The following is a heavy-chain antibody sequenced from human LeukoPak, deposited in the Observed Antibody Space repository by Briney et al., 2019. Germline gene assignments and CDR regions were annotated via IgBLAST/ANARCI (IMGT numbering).Heavy chain of an antibody. CDR2: INHSGST. D-gene: IGHD5-18*01. J-gene: IGHJ5*02. Sequence: KPSETLSLTCAVYGGSFSGYYWSWIRQPPGKGLEWIGEINHSGSTNYNPSLKSRVTISADTSKNQFSLKLSSVTAADTAVYYCARGQYSYGKGDWFDPWGQGTLVTVSS. V-gene: IGHV4-34*01. CDR3: ARGQYSYGKGDWFDP. CDR1: GGSFSGYY.